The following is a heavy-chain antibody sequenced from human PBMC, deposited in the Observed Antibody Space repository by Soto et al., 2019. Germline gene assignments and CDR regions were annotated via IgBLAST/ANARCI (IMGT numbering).Heavy chain of an antibody. CDR3: ANSEYSRYKNIDV. J-gene: IGHJ6*02. V-gene: IGHV3-30*18. Sequence: PVVSLRLSCAASGFTFRGYGMHWVRQAPGRGLEWVALISYDGSIKYYADSVRGRFTISRDNSKNTLYLQMNSLRAEDTAVYYCANSEYSRYKNIDVWGQGTTVTVSS. D-gene: IGHD5-18*01. CDR1: GFTFRGYG. CDR2: ISYDGSIK.